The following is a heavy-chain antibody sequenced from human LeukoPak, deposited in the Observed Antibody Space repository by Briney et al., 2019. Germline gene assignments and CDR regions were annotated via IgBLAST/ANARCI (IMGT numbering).Heavy chain of an antibody. CDR2: IHHSGST. J-gene: IGHJ6*03. V-gene: IGHV4-4*02. Sequence: SETLSLTCAVSGGSISSSNWWSWVRQSPGKGLEWIGEIHHSGSTNYNPSLKSRVTILVDKSKNQFPLKLSTVTAADTAVYYCARALSLGYMDVWGKGTTVTVSS. CDR1: GGSISSSNW. CDR3: ARALSLGYMDV.